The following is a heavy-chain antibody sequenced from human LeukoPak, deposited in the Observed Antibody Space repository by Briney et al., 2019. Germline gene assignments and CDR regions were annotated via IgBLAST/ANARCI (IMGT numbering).Heavy chain of an antibody. CDR1: GFTFSDYS. Sequence: GGSLRLSCAASGFTFSDYSMNWVRQAPGKGLQWVSSISSSSSYIFYADSVRGRFSISRDNAKNSLYLQMNSLRAEDTAVYYCAIVQKSRKSVASAVDCWGQGTVVIVSS. J-gene: IGHJ4*02. CDR2: ISSSSSYI. D-gene: IGHD5-12*01. CDR3: AIVQKSRKSVASAVDC. V-gene: IGHV3-21*01.